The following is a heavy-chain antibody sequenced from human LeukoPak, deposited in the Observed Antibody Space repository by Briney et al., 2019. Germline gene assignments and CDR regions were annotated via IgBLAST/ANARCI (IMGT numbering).Heavy chain of an antibody. Sequence: PGRSLRLSCAASGFTFSSYGMHWVRQAPGKGLEWVAVISYDGSNKYYADSVKGRFTISRDNSKNTLYLQMNSLRAEDTAVYYCAKDLVAASTFDYWGQGTLVTVSS. V-gene: IGHV3-30*18. CDR3: AKDLVAASTFDY. CDR1: GFTFSSYG. J-gene: IGHJ4*02. D-gene: IGHD6-13*01. CDR2: ISYDGSNK.